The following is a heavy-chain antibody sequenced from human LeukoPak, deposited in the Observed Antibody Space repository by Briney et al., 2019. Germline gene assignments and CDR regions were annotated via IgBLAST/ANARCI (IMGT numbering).Heavy chain of an antibody. D-gene: IGHD4-17*01. CDR1: GYSISSGYY. CDR3: AREGNGLRTLDY. V-gene: IGHV4-38-2*02. CDR2: IYHSGST. Sequence: PSETLSLTCTVSGYSISSGYYWGWIRQPPGKGLEWIGSIYHSGSTYYNPSLKSRVTISVDTSKNQFSLKLSSVTAADTAVYYCAREGNGLRTLDYWGQGTLVTVSS. J-gene: IGHJ4*02.